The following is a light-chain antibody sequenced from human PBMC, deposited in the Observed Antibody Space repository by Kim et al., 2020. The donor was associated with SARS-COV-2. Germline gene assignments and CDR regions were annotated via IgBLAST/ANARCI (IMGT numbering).Light chain of an antibody. J-gene: IGLJ3*02. CDR1: RLRSYY. Sequence: ALGQTARITCQGDRLRSYYASWYQQKPGQAPVLVIYGKNNRPSGIPDRFSGSSSGNTASLTITGAQAEDEADYYCNSRDSSGNRWVFGGGTQLTVL. CDR2: GKN. CDR3: NSRDSSGNRWV. V-gene: IGLV3-19*01.